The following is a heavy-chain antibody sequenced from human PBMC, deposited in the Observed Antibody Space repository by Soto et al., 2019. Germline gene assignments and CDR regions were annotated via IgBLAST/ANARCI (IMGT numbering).Heavy chain of an antibody. CDR2: IYSGGST. J-gene: IGHJ6*02. Sequence: PVGSLRLSCAASGFTVSSNYMSWVRQAPGKGLEWVSVIYSGGSTYYADSVKGRFTISRDNSKNTLYLQMNSLRAEDTAVYYCARDRGYDILTGYYPPVSYYYYGMDVWGQGTTVTVSS. D-gene: IGHD3-9*01. CDR3: ARDRGYDILTGYYPPVSYYYYGMDV. V-gene: IGHV3-66*01. CDR1: GFTVSSNY.